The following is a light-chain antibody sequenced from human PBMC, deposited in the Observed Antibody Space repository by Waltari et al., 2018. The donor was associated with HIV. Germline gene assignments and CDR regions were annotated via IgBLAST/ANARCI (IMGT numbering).Light chain of an antibody. CDR3: QQSNSIPFT. V-gene: IGKV1-39*01. CDR1: QSITTS. Sequence: DIQMTQSPSSLSASVGDRVTITCRASQSITTSVNWYQQKPGKAPNLLIYGASSLQSGVPSRFSGSGSGTDFTLTISSLQPEDFATYYCQQSNSIPFTFGPGTKVDIK. CDR2: GAS. J-gene: IGKJ3*01.